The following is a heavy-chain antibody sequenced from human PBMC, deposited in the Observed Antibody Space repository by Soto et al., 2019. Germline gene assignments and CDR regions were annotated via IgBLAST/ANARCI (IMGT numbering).Heavy chain of an antibody. J-gene: IGHJ6*02. CDR1: GFTFSSYG. CDR2: IWYDGSKK. D-gene: IGHD5-18*01. V-gene: IGHV3-33*01. CDR3: AREIYDSYGYGMDV. Sequence: PGGSLRLSCAASGFTFSSYGMHWVRQAPGKGLESVAVIWYDGSKKYYGDSVKGRFTISRDNAKNSLYLQMNSLRAEDTAVYYCAREIYDSYGYGMDVWGQGTTVTVSS.